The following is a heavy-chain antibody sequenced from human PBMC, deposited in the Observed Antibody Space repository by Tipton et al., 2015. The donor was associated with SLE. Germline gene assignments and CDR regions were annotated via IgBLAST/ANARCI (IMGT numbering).Heavy chain of an antibody. V-gene: IGHV3-9*01. D-gene: IGHD3-10*01. Sequence: SLRLSCAVSGFTFDDYAMHWVRQAPGKGMEWVSGISWNSDNIGYADSVKGRFTISRDNAKNSLYLQMNSLRAEDTALYYCAKGGGFYAYFDYWSQGALVTVSS. CDR3: AKGGGFYAYFDY. CDR1: GFTFDDYA. J-gene: IGHJ4*02. CDR2: ISWNSDNI.